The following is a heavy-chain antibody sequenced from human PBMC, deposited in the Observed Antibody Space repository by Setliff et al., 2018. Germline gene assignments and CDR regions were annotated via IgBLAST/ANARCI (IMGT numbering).Heavy chain of an antibody. CDR3: ARVGQLLDYYYYYYMDV. CDR2: IYSGGST. CDR1: GDTLSVYY. D-gene: IGHD2-2*01. Sequence: PSETLSLTCTVSGDTLSVYYWSWVRQSPGQGLEWIGYIYSGGSTNYNPSLESRVTILIDKSKNQFSLKLSSVTAADTAVYYCARVGQLLDYYYYYYMDVWGKGTTVTVSS. J-gene: IGHJ6*03. V-gene: IGHV4-4*08.